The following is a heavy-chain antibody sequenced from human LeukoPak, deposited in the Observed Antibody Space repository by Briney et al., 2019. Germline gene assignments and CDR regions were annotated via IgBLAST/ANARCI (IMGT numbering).Heavy chain of an antibody. CDR1: GFTFSSYE. J-gene: IGHJ6*04. D-gene: IGHD3-10*02. V-gene: IGHV3-48*03. CDR3: AELGITMIGGV. CDR2: ISSSGSTK. Sequence: GGSLRLSCAASGFTFSSYEMNWVRQAPGKGLEWVSYISSSGSTKYYADSVKGRFTISRDNAKNSLYLQMDSLRAEDTAVYYCAELGITMIGGVWGKGTTVTISS.